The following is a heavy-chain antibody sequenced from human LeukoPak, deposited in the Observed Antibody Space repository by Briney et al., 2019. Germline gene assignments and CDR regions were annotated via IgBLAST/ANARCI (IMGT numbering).Heavy chain of an antibody. CDR1: GYTFTGYY. Sequence: ASVKVSCKASGYTFTGYYMHWVRQPPAQGLEWVGGITAAHKDTSYAQKFQGRVTVTTDTSTNTASMELRSLRSDDTAVYYCAISYNYDSSPYFDEAFDIWGQGTEVTVSS. D-gene: IGHD3-22*01. V-gene: IGHV1-18*04. CDR3: AISYNYDSSPYFDEAFDI. CDR2: ITAAHKDT. J-gene: IGHJ3*02.